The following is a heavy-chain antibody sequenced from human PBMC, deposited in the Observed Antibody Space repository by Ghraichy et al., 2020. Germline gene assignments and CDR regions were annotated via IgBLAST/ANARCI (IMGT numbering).Heavy chain of an antibody. V-gene: IGHV3-74*01. CDR2: INGDGSSI. CDR1: GFTFSFYW. CDR3: ARDTSSSPDY. D-gene: IGHD2-2*01. Sequence: GGSLRLSCAASGFTFSFYWMHWVRQAPGKGLVCVSRINGDGSSINYADSVNGRFTISRDNVKNTLYLQMNGLRAEDTAVYYCARDTSSSPDYWGQGTLVTVSS. J-gene: IGHJ4*02.